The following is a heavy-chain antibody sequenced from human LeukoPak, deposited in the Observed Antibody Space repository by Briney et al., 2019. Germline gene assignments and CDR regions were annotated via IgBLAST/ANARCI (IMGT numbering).Heavy chain of an antibody. J-gene: IGHJ4*02. CDR2: IIPIFATA. V-gene: IGHV1-69*05. CDR1: GGTVSSYA. CDR3: AWDDDYTNYFDS. Sequence: GASVKVSCKASGGTVSSYAINWVRQAPGQGLEWMGGIIPIFATAKYAQKFQGRVTITTDESTSTAYMELSSLRSEDTAVYYCAWDDDYTNYFDSWGQGTQVTVSS. D-gene: IGHD4-11*01.